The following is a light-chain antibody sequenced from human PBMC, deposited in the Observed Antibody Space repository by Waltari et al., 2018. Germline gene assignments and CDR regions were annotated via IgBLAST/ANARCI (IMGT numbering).Light chain of an antibody. CDR3: QQYDNSPWT. Sequence: EIVLTQSPGTLSLSPGERVTLSCRASQSLRNTNYLAWYQQKPGQAPRLLIYGASSRATGIPDRFSGSESGTDFTLTITRLEPEDFAVYYCQQYDNSPWTFGQGTKVEIK. V-gene: IGKV3-20*01. CDR2: GAS. J-gene: IGKJ1*01. CDR1: QSLRNTNY.